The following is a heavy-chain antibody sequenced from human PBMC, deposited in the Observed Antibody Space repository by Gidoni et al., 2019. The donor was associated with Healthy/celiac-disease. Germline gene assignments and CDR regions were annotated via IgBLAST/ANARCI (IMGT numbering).Heavy chain of an antibody. Sequence: EVQLVESGGGLVKPGGSLRLSCAASGFTFSSYSMNWVRQAPGKGLAWVSSISSSSSYIYYADSVKGRFTISRDNAKNSLYLQMNSLRAEDTAVYYCARDRREYRGYSYGYANRYWYFDLWGRGTLVTVSS. D-gene: IGHD5-18*01. CDR1: GFTFSSYS. J-gene: IGHJ2*01. V-gene: IGHV3-21*01. CDR2: ISSSSSYI. CDR3: ARDRREYRGYSYGYANRYWYFDL.